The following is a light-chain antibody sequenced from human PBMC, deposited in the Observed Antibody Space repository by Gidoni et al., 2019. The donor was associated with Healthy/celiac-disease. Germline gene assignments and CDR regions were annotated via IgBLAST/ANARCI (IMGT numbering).Light chain of an antibody. J-gene: IGKJ4*01. CDR3: QQYSNWPPFT. CDR2: GAS. CDR1: ETIDYK. V-gene: IGKV3-15*01. Sequence: ETVLTQPPVTLSVSSGERAALSCRASETIDYKLAWYQQKPGQAPRLLIYGASIRATGVPDRFRGSGSGTEFTLTISSLQSEDFAVYYCQQYSNWPPFTFGGGTKVEMK.